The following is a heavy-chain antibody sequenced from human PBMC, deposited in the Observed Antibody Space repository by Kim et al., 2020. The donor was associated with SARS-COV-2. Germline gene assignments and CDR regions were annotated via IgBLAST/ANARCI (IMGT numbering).Heavy chain of an antibody. J-gene: IGHJ5*01. V-gene: IGHV5-51*01. CDR2: IYPDDSDT. Sequence: GESLKISCKGSGYSFTSYWIGWVRQMPGKGLEWMGIIYPDDSDTRYSPSFEGQVTISADKSISTAYLQLNSLRASDTGIYYCARPHARGAYDKGYDSWG. CDR1: GYSFTSYW. CDR3: ARPHARGAYDKGYDS. D-gene: IGHD2-15*01.